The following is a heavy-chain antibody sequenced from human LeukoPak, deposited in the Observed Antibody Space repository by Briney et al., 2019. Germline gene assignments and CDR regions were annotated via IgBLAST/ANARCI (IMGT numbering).Heavy chain of an antibody. D-gene: IGHD6-13*01. CDR3: ARVLSSSWGAYYYYGMDV. V-gene: IGHV3-11*06. CDR1: GFTFSDYY. CDR2: ISSRSSYT. J-gene: IGHJ6*02. Sequence: GGSLRLSSAASGFTFSDYYMSWIRQAPGKGLEWVSYISSRSSYTKYADSVKGRLTISRDNAKNSLYLQMNSLRAEDTAVYYCARVLSSSWGAYYYYGMDVWGQGTTVTVSS.